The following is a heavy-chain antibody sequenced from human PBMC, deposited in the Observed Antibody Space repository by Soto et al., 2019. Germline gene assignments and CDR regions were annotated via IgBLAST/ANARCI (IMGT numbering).Heavy chain of an antibody. CDR1: GSTSDKYW. D-gene: IGHD6-19*01. CDR2: INQDGSEK. Sequence: PGGSLRLSCEASGSTSDKYWMSWVRQAPGRGLEWVAYINQDGSEKYYVDSVRGRFTISRDKSKNRLYLQMNSLRTEDTAVYYCAKDRWLVQAGGFDYWGQGTLVTVSS. J-gene: IGHJ4*02. CDR3: AKDRWLVQAGGFDY. V-gene: IGHV3-7*05.